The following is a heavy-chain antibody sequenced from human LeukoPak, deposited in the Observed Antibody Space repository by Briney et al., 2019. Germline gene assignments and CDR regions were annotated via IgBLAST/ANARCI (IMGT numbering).Heavy chain of an antibody. CDR2: IYYSGST. J-gene: IGHJ4*02. V-gene: IGHV4-59*08. CDR1: GGSISSYY. D-gene: IGHD1-20*01. Sequence: SETLSLTCTVSGGSISSYYWSWIRQPPGEGLEWIGYIYYSGSTNYNPSLKSRVTISVDTSKNQFSLKLSSVTAADTAVYYCARHANNWNDPFDYWGQGTLVTVSS. CDR3: ARHANNWNDPFDY.